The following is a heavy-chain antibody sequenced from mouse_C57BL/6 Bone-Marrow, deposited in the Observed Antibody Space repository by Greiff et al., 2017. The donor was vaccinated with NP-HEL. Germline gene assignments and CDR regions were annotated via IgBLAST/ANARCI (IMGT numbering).Heavy chain of an antibody. CDR1: GFTFSDYG. V-gene: IGHV5-15*01. CDR2: ISNLAYSI. Sequence: EVKLQESGGGLVQPGGSLKLSCAASGFTFSDYGMAWVRQAPRKGPEWVAFISNLAYSIYYADTVTGRFTISRENAKNTLYLEMSSLRSEDTAMYYCARHESNYFAYWGQGTLVTVSA. CDR3: ARHESNYFAY. D-gene: IGHD2-5*01. J-gene: IGHJ3*01.